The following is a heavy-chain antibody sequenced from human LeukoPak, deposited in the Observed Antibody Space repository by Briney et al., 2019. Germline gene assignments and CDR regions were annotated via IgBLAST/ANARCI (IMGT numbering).Heavy chain of an antibody. Sequence: ASVKVSCKASGGTFSSYAIGWVRQAPGQGLEWMGRIIPILGIANYAQKFQGRVTITADKSTSTAYMELSSLRSEDTAVYYCARGPVVTAIHDYWGQGTLVTVSS. CDR1: GGTFSSYA. D-gene: IGHD2-21*02. J-gene: IGHJ4*02. V-gene: IGHV1-69*04. CDR2: IIPILGIA. CDR3: ARGPVVTAIHDY.